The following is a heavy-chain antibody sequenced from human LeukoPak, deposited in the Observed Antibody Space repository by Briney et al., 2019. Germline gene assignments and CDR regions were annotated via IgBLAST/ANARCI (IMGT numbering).Heavy chain of an antibody. Sequence: ASVKVSCKASGYTFTGYYMHWVRQAPGQGLEWMGWINPNSGGTNYAQKFQGWVTMTRDTSISTAYMELSRLRSDDTAVYYCARATRTPYDSSGYVYDYWGQGTLVTVSS. CDR1: GYTFTGYY. D-gene: IGHD3-22*01. CDR2: INPNSGGT. J-gene: IGHJ4*02. V-gene: IGHV1-2*04. CDR3: ARATRTPYDSSGYVYDY.